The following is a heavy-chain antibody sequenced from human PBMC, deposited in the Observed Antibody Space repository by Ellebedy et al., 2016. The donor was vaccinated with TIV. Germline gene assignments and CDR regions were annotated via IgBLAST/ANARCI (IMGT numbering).Heavy chain of an antibody. D-gene: IGHD3-3*01. CDR1: GFNFGSNA. J-gene: IGHJ4*02. CDR3: AKDLYYWSAIDY. CDR2: SGRGGGT. Sequence: GESLKISCAASGFNFGSNAMSWGRQTPGKGLEWVSGSGRGGGTHYADSVRGRFTIARDISKNTLHLQMNRLRAEDTAVYYCAKDLYYWSAIDYWGQGTLVTVSS. V-gene: IGHV3-23*01.